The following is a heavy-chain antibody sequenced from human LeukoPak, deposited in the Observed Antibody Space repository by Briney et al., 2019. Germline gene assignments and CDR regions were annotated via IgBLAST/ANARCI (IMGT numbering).Heavy chain of an antibody. J-gene: IGHJ4*02. CDR3: ARGYGSGSYGGPGFDY. D-gene: IGHD3-10*01. Sequence: GGSLRLSCAASGFTFSSYSMNRVRQAPGKGLEWVSSISSSSSYIYYADSVKGRFTISRDNAKNSLYLQMNSLRAEDTAVYYCARGYGSGSYGGPGFDYWGQGTLVTVSS. V-gene: IGHV3-21*01. CDR1: GFTFSSYS. CDR2: ISSSSSYI.